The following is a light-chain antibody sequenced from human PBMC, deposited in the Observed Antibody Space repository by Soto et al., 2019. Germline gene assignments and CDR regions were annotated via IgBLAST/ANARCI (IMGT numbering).Light chain of an antibody. CDR3: QQFNNWPPLA. Sequence: EVVMTQSPATLSVSPGERVTLCCRASQFVSTNLAWYQQKPGQAPMLLIYSASTRATGIPARFSGSGSGTEFTLTISSLQSEDFGVYYCQQFNNWPPLAFGGGTKVEIK. CDR2: SAS. V-gene: IGKV3-15*01. CDR1: QFVSTN. J-gene: IGKJ4*01.